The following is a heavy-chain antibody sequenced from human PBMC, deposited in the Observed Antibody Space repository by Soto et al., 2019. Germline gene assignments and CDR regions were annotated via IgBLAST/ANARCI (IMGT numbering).Heavy chain of an antibody. V-gene: IGHV4-59*01. CDR1: GGSISSYY. D-gene: IGHD2-15*01. CDR3: ARGGYCSGGSCYWFDP. Sequence: SEPLCLTCTVSGGSISSYYWSWIRQPPGKGLEWIGYIYYSGSTNYNPSLKSRVTISVDTSKNQFSLKLSSVTAADTAVYYCARGGYCSGGSCYWFDPWGQGTLVTVSS. CDR2: IYYSGST. J-gene: IGHJ5*02.